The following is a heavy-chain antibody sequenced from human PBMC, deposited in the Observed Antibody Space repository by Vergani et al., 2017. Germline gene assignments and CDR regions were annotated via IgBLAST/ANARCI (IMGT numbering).Heavy chain of an antibody. CDR3: AKDLQVYYDSSGFDY. Sequence: QVQLVESGGGVVQPGRSLRLSCAASGFTFSSYGMHWDRQAPGKGLEWVAVIWYDGSNKYYADSVKGRFTISRDNSKNTLYLQMNSLRAEDTAVYYCAKDLQVYYDSSGFDYWGQGTLVTVSS. CDR1: GFTFSSYG. D-gene: IGHD3-22*01. V-gene: IGHV3-33*06. CDR2: IWYDGSNK. J-gene: IGHJ4*02.